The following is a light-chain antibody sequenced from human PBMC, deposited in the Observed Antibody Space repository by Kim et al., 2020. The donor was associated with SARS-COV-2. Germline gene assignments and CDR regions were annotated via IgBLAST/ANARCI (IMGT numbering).Light chain of an antibody. V-gene: IGLV2-14*01. CDR1: SGDIGAYDY. Sequence: QSALTQPASVSGSPGQWVNISCAGTSGDIGAYDYVSWYPQHPGKVPNLLFYDVSERPSGLSTRFSGSKSVNTASLTISWLQADDEDDYYCNSYTISSTYVFGTGTKVTVL. CDR3: NSYTISSTYV. CDR2: DVS. J-gene: IGLJ1*01.